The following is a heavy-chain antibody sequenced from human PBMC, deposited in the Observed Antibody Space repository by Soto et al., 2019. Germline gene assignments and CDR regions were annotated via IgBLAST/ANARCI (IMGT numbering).Heavy chain of an antibody. Sequence: GGSLRLSCAASGFTVSGNYMSWVRQAPGKGLEWVSIIYSGGNKYYADSVKGRFTISRDNSKNTLYLQMNSLRAEDTSVYYCARVVPQIAAAGTRYFDYWGQGTLVTVSS. CDR1: GFTVSGNY. J-gene: IGHJ4*02. V-gene: IGHV3-66*01. CDR3: ARVVPQIAAAGTRYFDY. D-gene: IGHD6-13*01. CDR2: IYSGGNK.